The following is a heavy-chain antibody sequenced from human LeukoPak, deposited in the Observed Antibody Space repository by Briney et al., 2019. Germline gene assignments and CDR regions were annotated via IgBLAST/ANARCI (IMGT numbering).Heavy chain of an antibody. Sequence: GGSLRLSCAASGFTFSSYGMHWVRQAPGKGLEWVAVISYDGSNKYYADSVKGRFTISRDNSKNTLYLQMNSLRAEDTAVYYCAKDAYYGSGSYYIHRGPSGMDVWGTGTTVTVSS. CDR3: AKDAYYGSGSYYIHRGPSGMDV. J-gene: IGHJ6*04. D-gene: IGHD3-10*01. CDR1: GFTFSSYG. V-gene: IGHV3-30*18. CDR2: ISYDGSNK.